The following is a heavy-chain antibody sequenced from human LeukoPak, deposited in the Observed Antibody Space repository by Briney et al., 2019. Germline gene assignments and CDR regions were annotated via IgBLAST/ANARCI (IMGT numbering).Heavy chain of an antibody. CDR1: GFTFSSYS. V-gene: IGHV3-21*01. CDR2: ISSSSSYI. Sequence: GGSLRLSCAASGFTFSSYSMNWVRQAPGKGLEWVSSISSSSSYIYYADSVKGRFTISRDNAKNSLYLQMNSLRVGDTAVYYCARVMQDYYGSGSYDYWGQGTLVTVCS. J-gene: IGHJ4*02. D-gene: IGHD3-10*01. CDR3: ARVMQDYYGSGSYDY.